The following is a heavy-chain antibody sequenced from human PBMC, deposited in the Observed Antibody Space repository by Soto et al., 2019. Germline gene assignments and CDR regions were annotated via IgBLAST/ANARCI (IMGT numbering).Heavy chain of an antibody. V-gene: IGHV4-34*01. CDR2: INHSGST. D-gene: IGHD3-10*01. CDR3: ARAPLTMVRGVIIKYFDY. Sequence: QVQLQQWGAGLLKPSETLSLTCAVYGGSFSGYYWSWIRQPPGKGLEWSGEINHSGSTNYNPSLKSRVTISVDTSKNQFALKLSSVTAADTAVYYCARAPLTMVRGVIIKYFDYWGQGTLVTVSS. J-gene: IGHJ4*02. CDR1: GGSFSGYY.